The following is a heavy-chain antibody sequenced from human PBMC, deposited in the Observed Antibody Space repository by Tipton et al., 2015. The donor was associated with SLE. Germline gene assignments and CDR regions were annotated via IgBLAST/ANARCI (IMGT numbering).Heavy chain of an antibody. CDR2: IYHSGST. CDR3: ARQVAYDAFDI. J-gene: IGHJ3*02. CDR1: GYSISSGYY. Sequence: TLSLTCTVSGYSISSGYYWGWIRQPPGKGLEWIGSIYHSGSTYYNLSLQSRVTISSDTSKNQFSLELNSVTAADTAVYYCARQVAYDAFDIWGQGTMVTVSS. D-gene: IGHD3-16*01. V-gene: IGHV4-38-2*02.